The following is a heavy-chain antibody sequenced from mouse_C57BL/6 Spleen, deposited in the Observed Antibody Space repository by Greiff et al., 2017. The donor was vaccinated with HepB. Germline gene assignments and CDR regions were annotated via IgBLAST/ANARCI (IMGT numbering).Heavy chain of an antibody. D-gene: IGHD1-1*02. CDR1: GFTFSDYG. J-gene: IGHJ4*01. CDR2: ISSGSSTI. V-gene: IGHV5-17*01. CDR3: ARRWRNYYAMDY. Sequence: EVKLVESGGGLVKPGGSLKLSCAASGFTFSDYGMHWVRQAPEKGLEWVAYISSGSSTIYYADTVKGRFTISRDNAKNTLFLQMTCLRSEDTAMYYCARRWRNYYAMDYWGQGTSVTVSS.